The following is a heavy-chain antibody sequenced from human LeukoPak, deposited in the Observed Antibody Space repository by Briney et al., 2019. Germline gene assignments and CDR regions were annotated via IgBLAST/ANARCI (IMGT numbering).Heavy chain of an antibody. V-gene: IGHV3-9*01. D-gene: IGHD3-22*01. CDR3: AREVFYYDSDFGF. J-gene: IGHJ4*02. Sequence: SGRSLRLSCAASGFTFDDYAMHWVRQAPGKGLEWVSGISWNSGSIGYADSVKGRFTISRDNAKNSLYLQMNSLRAEDTAVYFCAREVFYYDSDFGFWGQGTLVTVSS. CDR2: ISWNSGSI. CDR1: GFTFDDYA.